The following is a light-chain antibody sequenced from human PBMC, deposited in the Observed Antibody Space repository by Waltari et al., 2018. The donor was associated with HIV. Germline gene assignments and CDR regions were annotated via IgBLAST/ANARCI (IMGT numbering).Light chain of an antibody. CDR3: QQLNSYPFT. CDR2: AAS. V-gene: IGKV1-9*01. CDR1: QAVDRC. J-gene: IGKJ3*01. Sequence: DIQSTQSSSLLSASVGVRVTVTCRASQAVDRCLAWYQQEPLKAPRRLIYAASTLQSGVPSRVSGSGSETEFTLTISSLQPEDFATYYCQQLNSYPFTFGPGTKGHIK.